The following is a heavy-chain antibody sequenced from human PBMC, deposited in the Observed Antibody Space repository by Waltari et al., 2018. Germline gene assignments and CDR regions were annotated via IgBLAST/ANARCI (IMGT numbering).Heavy chain of an antibody. V-gene: IGHV1-69*12. J-gene: IGHJ6*02. CDR2: ITPILGTA. CDR3: ARDGDYGGTFGGMDV. CDR1: GGTFSSYA. Sequence: QVQLVQSGAEVKKPGSSVKVSCKASGGTFSSYAISWVRQAPGQGLEWRGGITPILGTANYSQKFQGRVTITADESTSTAYMELSSLRSEDTAVYYCARDGDYGGTFGGMDVWGQGTTVTVSS. D-gene: IGHD4-17*01.